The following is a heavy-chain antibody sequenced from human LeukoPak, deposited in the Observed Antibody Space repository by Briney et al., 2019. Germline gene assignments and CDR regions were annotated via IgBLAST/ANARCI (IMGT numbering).Heavy chain of an antibody. D-gene: IGHD1-26*01. J-gene: IGHJ5*02. CDR1: GFTFRTYE. Sequence: PGGSLRLSCVASGFTFRTYEMNWVRQAPGKGLEWVSYISGSDPTVYYADSVRGRFTISRDNAKNSLYLQMNSLRAEDTAVYYRARDKIGYYRWFDPWGQGTLVTVSS. V-gene: IGHV3-48*03. CDR3: ARDKIGYYRWFDP. CDR2: ISGSDPTV.